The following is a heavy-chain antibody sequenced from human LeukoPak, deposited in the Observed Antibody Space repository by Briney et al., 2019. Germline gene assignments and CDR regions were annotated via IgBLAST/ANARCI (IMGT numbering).Heavy chain of an antibody. CDR1: GFTFSSYA. CDR3: AKSGSYYGSGSPYGY. V-gene: IGHV3-23*01. Sequence: GGSLRLSCEASGFTFSSYAMSWVRQAPGKGLEWVSAISGSGGSTYYADSVKGRFTISRDNSKNTLYLQMNSLRAEDTAVYYCAKSGSYYGSGSPYGYWGQGTLVTVSS. CDR2: ISGSGGST. J-gene: IGHJ4*02. D-gene: IGHD3-10*01.